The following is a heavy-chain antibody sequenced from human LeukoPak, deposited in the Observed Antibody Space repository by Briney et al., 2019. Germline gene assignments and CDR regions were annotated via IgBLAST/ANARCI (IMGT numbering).Heavy chain of an antibody. CDR3: ATQRSSIVGATGIAGAGLDY. CDR1: GYTFTGYY. D-gene: IGHD1-26*01. Sequence: ASVKVSRKASGYTFTGYYMHWVRQAPGQGLEWMGWINPNSGGTNYAQKFQGRFTMTRDTSISTAYMELSRLRSDDTAVYYCATQRSSIVGATGIAGAGLDYWGQGTLVTVSS. CDR2: INPNSGGT. V-gene: IGHV1-2*02. J-gene: IGHJ4*02.